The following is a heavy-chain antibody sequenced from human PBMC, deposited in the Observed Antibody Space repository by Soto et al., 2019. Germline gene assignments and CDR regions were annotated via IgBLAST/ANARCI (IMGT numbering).Heavy chain of an antibody. Sequence: HPGGSLRLSCAASGFTFSGYAMSWVRQAPGKGLEWVSAISGSGGSTYYADSVKGRFTISRDNSKNTLYLQMNSLRAEDTAVYYCAKKEKNQYYDSSGYYDYWGQGTLVTVSS. CDR2: ISGSGGST. CDR3: AKKEKNQYYDSSGYYDY. D-gene: IGHD3-22*01. J-gene: IGHJ4*02. V-gene: IGHV3-23*01. CDR1: GFTFSGYA.